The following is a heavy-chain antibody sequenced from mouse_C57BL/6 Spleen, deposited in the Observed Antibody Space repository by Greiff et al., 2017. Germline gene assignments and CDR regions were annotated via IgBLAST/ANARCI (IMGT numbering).Heavy chain of an antibody. CDR1: GFTFSDYG. CDR3: ARPATIGYAMDY. J-gene: IGHJ4*01. Sequence: EVHLVESGGGLVKPGGSLKLSCAASGFTFSDYGMHWVRQAPEKGLEWVAYISSDSSTIYYADTVKGRFTISRDNAKNTLFLQMTSLRSEDTAMYYCARPATIGYAMDYWGQGTSVTVSS. V-gene: IGHV5-17*01. D-gene: IGHD1-2*01. CDR2: ISSDSSTI.